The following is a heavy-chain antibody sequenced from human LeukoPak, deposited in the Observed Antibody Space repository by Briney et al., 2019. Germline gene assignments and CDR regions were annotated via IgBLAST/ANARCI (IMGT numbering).Heavy chain of an antibody. Sequence: GGSLRLSCAASGFTFSSYAIRWHPQAPGKGLEWVTAISGSGGSTYYADSVKGRFTISRDNSKNTLYLQMNSLRAEDTAVYYCAKDTYYYDSSGYRHFDYWGQGTLVTVSS. CDR2: ISGSGGST. CDR3: AKDTYYYDSSGYRHFDY. D-gene: IGHD3-22*01. CDR1: GFTFSSYA. J-gene: IGHJ4*02. V-gene: IGHV3-23*01.